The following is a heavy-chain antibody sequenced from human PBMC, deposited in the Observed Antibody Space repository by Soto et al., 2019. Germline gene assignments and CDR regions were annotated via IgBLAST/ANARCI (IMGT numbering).Heavy chain of an antibody. D-gene: IGHD6-13*01. CDR1: GGSFSGYY. CDR2: IYHTGST. J-gene: IGHJ6*02. Sequence: PSETLSLTCAVYGGSFSGYYWSWIRQPPGKGLEWIGEIYHTGSTNYTPSLKSRVAISVDTSKNQFSLKLNSLRAEDTAVYYCARDLAAAGTGLDYYGMDVWGQGTTVTVSS. V-gene: IGHV4-34*01. CDR3: ARDLAAAGTGLDYYGMDV.